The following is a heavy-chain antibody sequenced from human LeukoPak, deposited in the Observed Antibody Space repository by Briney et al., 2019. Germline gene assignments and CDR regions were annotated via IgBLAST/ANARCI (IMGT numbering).Heavy chain of an antibody. J-gene: IGHJ4*02. CDR3: ARGSVDHTAMVNY. D-gene: IGHD5-18*01. CDR1: GYTFTGYY. CDR2: INPNSGGT. V-gene: IGHV1-2*02. Sequence: ASVKVSCKASGYTFTGYYMHWVRQVPGQGLEWMGWINPNSGGTNYAQKFQGRVTMTRDTSISTAYMELSRLRSDDTAVYYCARGSVDHTAMVNYWGQGTLVTVSS.